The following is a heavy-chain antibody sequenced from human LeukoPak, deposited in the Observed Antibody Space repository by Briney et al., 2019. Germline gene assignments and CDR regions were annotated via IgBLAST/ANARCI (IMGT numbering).Heavy chain of an antibody. CDR3: ARHDILTGFDY. Sequence: GGSLRLSCAASGFAFNNYAMSWVRQAPGRGLEWVSSISGGGDKTYDADSVKGRFTVSRDNSENTLYLQMNGLRAEDTAVYYCARHDILTGFDYWGQGTLVTVSS. J-gene: IGHJ4*02. CDR2: ISGGGDKT. CDR1: GFAFNNYA. V-gene: IGHV3-23*01. D-gene: IGHD3-9*01.